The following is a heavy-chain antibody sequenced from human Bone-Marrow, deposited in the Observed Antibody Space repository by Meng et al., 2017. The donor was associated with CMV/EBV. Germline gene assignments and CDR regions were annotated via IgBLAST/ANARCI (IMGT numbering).Heavy chain of an antibody. V-gene: IGHV3-23*01. J-gene: IGHJ6*02. CDR2: VSGSGGTT. CDR3: AKEGGEFYHAMDA. D-gene: IGHD3-10*01. Sequence: GGSLRLSCAASGFTFRSYARSWVRQAPGKGLEWVSDVSGSGGTTYYADSVKGRFTISRDNSKNTMYLQMSSLAAEDTAVYYCAKEGGEFYHAMDAWGQGTTVTVSS. CDR1: GFTFRSYA.